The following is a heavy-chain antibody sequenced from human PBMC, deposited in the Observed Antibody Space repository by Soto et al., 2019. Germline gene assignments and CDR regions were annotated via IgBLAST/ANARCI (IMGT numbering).Heavy chain of an antibody. D-gene: IGHD3-10*01. Sequence: QVQLVESGGGVVQPGRSLRLSCAASGFTISSYGMHWVRQAPGKGLEWVAVISYDGSNKYYADSVKGRFTISRDNSKNTLYLQMNSLRAEDTAVYYCANTAPSVWFGEFFDYYGMDVWGQGTTVTVSS. V-gene: IGHV3-30*18. CDR1: GFTISSYG. J-gene: IGHJ6*02. CDR2: ISYDGSNK. CDR3: ANTAPSVWFGEFFDYYGMDV.